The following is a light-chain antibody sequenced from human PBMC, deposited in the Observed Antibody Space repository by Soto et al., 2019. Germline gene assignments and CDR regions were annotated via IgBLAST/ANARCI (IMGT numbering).Light chain of an antibody. CDR1: QSVSSSY. J-gene: IGKJ3*01. CDR3: QQYGSSPLFT. CDR2: GAS. Sequence: EIVLTQSPGTLSLSPGERATLSCRASQSVSSSYLAWYQQKPGQAPRLLIYGASNRATGIPDRFSGSGSGTDVTLTISRLEPEVFAVYYCQQYGSSPLFTFGPGTKVDIK. V-gene: IGKV3-20*01.